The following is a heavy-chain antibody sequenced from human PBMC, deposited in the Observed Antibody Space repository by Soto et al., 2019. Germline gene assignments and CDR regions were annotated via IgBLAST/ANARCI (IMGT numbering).Heavy chain of an antibody. D-gene: IGHD3-16*02. V-gene: IGHV3-23*01. CDR3: AKDDMITFGGVIVALNVFDY. Sequence: GGSLRLSCAASGFTFSSYAMSWVRQAPGKGLEWVSAISGSGGRTYYANSVKGRFTISRDNSKNTLYLQMNSLEAEDTAVYYCAKDDMITFGGVIVALNVFDYWGQGTLVTVSS. J-gene: IGHJ4*02. CDR1: GFTFSSYA. CDR2: ISGSGGRT.